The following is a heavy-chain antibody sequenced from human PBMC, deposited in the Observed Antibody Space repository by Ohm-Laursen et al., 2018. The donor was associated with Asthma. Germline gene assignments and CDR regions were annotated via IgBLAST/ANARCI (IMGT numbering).Heavy chain of an antibody. D-gene: IGHD2-2*01. CDR3: ARDRRVVPAAIGWFDP. V-gene: IGHV3-23*01. CDR1: GFTFSSYA. CDR2: ISGSGGST. J-gene: IGHJ5*02. Sequence: SLRLSCAASGFTFSSYAMSWVRQAPGKGLEWVSAISGSGGSTYYADSVKGRFTISRDNSKNTLYLQMNSLRAEDTAVYYCARDRRVVPAAIGWFDPWGQGTLVTVSS.